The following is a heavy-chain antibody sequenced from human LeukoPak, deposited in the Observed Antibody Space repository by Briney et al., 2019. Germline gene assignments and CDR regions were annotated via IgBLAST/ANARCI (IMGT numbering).Heavy chain of an antibody. Sequence: ASVKVSCKASGYTFTGYYMHWVGQAPGQGLEWMGWINPNSGGTNYAQKFQGRVTMTRDTSISTAYMELSRLRSDDTAVYYCARDWADYGEFFDYWGQGTLVTVSS. CDR2: INPNSGGT. V-gene: IGHV1-2*02. J-gene: IGHJ4*02. D-gene: IGHD4-17*01. CDR1: GYTFTGYY. CDR3: ARDWADYGEFFDY.